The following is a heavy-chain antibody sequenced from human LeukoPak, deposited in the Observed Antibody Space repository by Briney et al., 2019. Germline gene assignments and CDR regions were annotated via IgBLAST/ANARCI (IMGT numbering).Heavy chain of an antibody. D-gene: IGHD6-13*01. J-gene: IGHJ4*02. CDR2: ISSSGSTI. Sequence: GGSLRLSCAASGFTFSSYEMNWVRQAPGKGLEGVSYISSSGSTIYYADSVKGRFTISRDNAKNSLYLQMNSLRAEDTAVYYCARARYSSSWYNFDYWGQGTLVTVSS. CDR3: ARARYSSSWYNFDY. CDR1: GFTFSSYE. V-gene: IGHV3-48*03.